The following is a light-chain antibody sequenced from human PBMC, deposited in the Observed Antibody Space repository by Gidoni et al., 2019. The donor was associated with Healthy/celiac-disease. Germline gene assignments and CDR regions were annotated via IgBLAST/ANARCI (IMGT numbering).Light chain of an antibody. V-gene: IGKV1-39*01. CDR2: AAS. Sequence: ASVGDRVTITCRASQSISSYLNWYQQKPGKAPKLLIYAASSLQSGVPSRFSGSGSGTDFTLTISSLQPEDFATYYCQQSYSTPPITFGLGTRLEIK. CDR1: QSISSY. J-gene: IGKJ5*01. CDR3: QQSYSTPPIT.